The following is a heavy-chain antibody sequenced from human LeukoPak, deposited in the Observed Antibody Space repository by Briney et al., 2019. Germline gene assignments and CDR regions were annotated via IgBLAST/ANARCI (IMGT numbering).Heavy chain of an antibody. D-gene: IGHD5-12*01. J-gene: IGHJ3*02. V-gene: IGHV6-1*01. Sequence: KNSQTLSLTCALSGDSVSSNSAAWNWIRQSPSRGLEWLGRTYYRSKWYNDYAVSVKSRITINPDTSKNQFSLQLNSVTPEDTAVYYCASGYEPYDAFDIWGQGTMVTVSS. CDR2: TYYRSKWYN. CDR1: GDSVSSNSAA. CDR3: ASGYEPYDAFDI.